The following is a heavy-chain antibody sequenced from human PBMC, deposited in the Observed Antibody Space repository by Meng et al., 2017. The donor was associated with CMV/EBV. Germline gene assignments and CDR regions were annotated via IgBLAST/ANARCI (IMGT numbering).Heavy chain of an antibody. CDR3: AREDIVVVPAASYYGMDV. Sequence: GGSLRLSCAASGFPFSSYSMNWVRQAPGKGLEWVSSISSSSSYIYYADSVKGRFTISRDNAKNSLYLQMNSLRAEDTAVYYCAREDIVVVPAASYYGMDVWGQGTTVTVSS. J-gene: IGHJ6*02. D-gene: IGHD2-2*01. CDR2: ISSSSSYI. V-gene: IGHV3-21*01. CDR1: GFPFSSYS.